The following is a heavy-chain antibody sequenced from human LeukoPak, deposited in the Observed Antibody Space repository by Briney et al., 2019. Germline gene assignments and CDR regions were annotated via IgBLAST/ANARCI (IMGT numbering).Heavy chain of an antibody. CDR3: ATLPGSGWSPSGHAFDI. V-gene: IGHV4-59*01. J-gene: IGHJ3*02. CDR1: GGSISRYY. CDR2: IYYSGST. D-gene: IGHD6-19*01. Sequence: SETLSLTCTVSGGSISRYYWSWIRQPPGKGLEWVGYIYYSGSTNYNPSLKSRVTISVDTSKNQFSLKRSSVTAADTAVYYCATLPGSGWSPSGHAFDIWGQGTLVTVSS.